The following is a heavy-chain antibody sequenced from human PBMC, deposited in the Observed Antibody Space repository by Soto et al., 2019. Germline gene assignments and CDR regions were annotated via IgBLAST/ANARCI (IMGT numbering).Heavy chain of an antibody. V-gene: IGHV4-59*01. CDR2: IYYSGST. CDR3: ARSYYDFWSGYPFDY. J-gene: IGHJ4*02. Sequence: PSETLSLTCIVSGDSISSYYWSWIRQPPGKRLEWIGYIYYSGSTKYKPSLKSRVAISVDTSRNQFSLRLSSVTAADTAVYYCARSYYDFWSGYPFDYWGQGTLVTVSS. CDR1: GDSISSYY. D-gene: IGHD3-3*01.